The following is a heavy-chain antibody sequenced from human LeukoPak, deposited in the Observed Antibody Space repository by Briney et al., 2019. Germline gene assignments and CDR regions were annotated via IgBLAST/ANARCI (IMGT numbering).Heavy chain of an antibody. CDR3: ARQEQLLSQKGFDY. CDR2: IYWDDDK. D-gene: IGHD2-2*01. CDR1: GFSLSTHGVG. V-gene: IGHV2-5*02. Sequence: SGATLVKPTQTLTLTCTFSGFSLSTHGVGVGWIRQPPGKALEWLALIYWDDDKYYSPSMKSRLTITWDTYKYQVVLTMSIMDPVDTATDYCARQEQLLSQKGFDYWGQGTLVTVSS. J-gene: IGHJ4*02.